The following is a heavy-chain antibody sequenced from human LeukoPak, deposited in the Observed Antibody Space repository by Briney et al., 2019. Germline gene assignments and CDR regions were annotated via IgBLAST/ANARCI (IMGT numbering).Heavy chain of an antibody. CDR3: ANQLHDFWSGYYRGPFDY. J-gene: IGHJ4*02. Sequence: PSETLSLTSAVHGRSFSGNYWSWIRQPPGKGLEWIGEINHSGSTNYNPSLKSRVTISVDTSKNQFSLKLSSVTAPDTAVYYCANQLHDFWSGYYRGPFDYWGQGTLVTVSS. CDR1: GRSFSGNY. CDR2: INHSGST. D-gene: IGHD3-3*01. V-gene: IGHV4-34*01.